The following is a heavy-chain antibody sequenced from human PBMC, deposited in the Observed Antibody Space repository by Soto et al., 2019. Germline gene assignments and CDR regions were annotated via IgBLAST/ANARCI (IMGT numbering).Heavy chain of an antibody. CDR1: GFTFSSYG. V-gene: IGHV3-33*01. CDR3: ARDGGVYYEYYYYGMDV. CDR2: IWYDGSNK. J-gene: IGHJ6*02. Sequence: QVQLVESGGGVVQPGRSLRLSCAASGFTFSSYGMHWVRQAPGKGLEWVAVIWYDGSNKYYADSVKGRFTISRDNSKNTLYLQMNSLRAEDTAVYYCARDGGVYYEYYYYGMDVWGQGTTATVSS. D-gene: IGHD3-22*01.